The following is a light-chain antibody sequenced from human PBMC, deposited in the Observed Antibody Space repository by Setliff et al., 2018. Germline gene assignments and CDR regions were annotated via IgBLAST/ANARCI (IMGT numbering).Light chain of an antibody. CDR2: AAT. J-gene: IGKJ3*01. CDR1: QRINNY. CDR3: QQTYSTPRT. Sequence: DIQMTQSPSSLSTSIGDRVTITCRASQRINNYLNWYQQKPGKAPKLLVYAATTLQSGVPSRFSGSGSGTDFTLTISSLQPEDFATYYCQQTYSTPRTFGPGTKVDIK. V-gene: IGKV1-39*01.